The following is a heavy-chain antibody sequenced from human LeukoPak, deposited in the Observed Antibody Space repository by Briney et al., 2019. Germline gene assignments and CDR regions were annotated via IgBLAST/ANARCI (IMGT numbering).Heavy chain of an antibody. Sequence: SETLSLTCTVSGGSISSYYGSWIRQPPGKGLELIGYIYYSGSTNYNPSLKSRVTISVDTSKNQFSLKLSSVTAADTAVYYCARAARYSSSWDYYYGMDVWGQGTTVTVSS. D-gene: IGHD6-13*01. CDR3: ARAARYSSSWDYYYGMDV. CDR1: GGSISSYY. J-gene: IGHJ6*02. CDR2: IYYSGST. V-gene: IGHV4-59*01.